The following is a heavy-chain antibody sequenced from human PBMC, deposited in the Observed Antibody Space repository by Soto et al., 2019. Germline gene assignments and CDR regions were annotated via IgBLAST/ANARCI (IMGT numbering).Heavy chain of an antibody. CDR1: GYTFTSYD. Sequence: GASVKVSCKASGYTFTSYDINWVRQAPGQGLEWMGWISAYNGNTNYAQKLQGRVTMTTDTSTSTAYMELRSLRSDDTAAYYCARDGGRIVATTNDYWGHGTLVTVSS. D-gene: IGHD5-12*01. V-gene: IGHV1-18*01. J-gene: IGHJ4*01. CDR2: ISAYNGNT. CDR3: ARDGGRIVATTNDY.